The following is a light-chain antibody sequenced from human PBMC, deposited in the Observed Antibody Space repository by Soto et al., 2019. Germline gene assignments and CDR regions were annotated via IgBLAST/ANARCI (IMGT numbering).Light chain of an antibody. Sequence: DFQMTQAPSTLSAAVGYRFPMTGLASQSISSWLAWYQQKPGKAPKLLMYDASTLESGVPSRFSGSGSGTEFTLTISSLQPDDFATYYCQQYNSYPRPFGQGTKVDI. J-gene: IGKJ1*01. CDR1: QSISSW. V-gene: IGKV1-5*01. CDR2: DAS. CDR3: QQYNSYPRP.